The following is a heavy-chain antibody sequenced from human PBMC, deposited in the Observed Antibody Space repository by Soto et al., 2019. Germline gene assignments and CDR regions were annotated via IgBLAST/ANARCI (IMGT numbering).Heavy chain of an antibody. CDR1: GFTFSTYA. V-gene: IGHV3-23*01. CDR2: ISDSGGST. CDR3: AKAFRVAGVHSCDY. D-gene: IGHD6-19*01. J-gene: IGHJ4*02. Sequence: ELQLLQSGGGLVQPGGSLRLSCAASGFTFSTYAMSWVRQPPGKGLEWVSAISDSGGSTYYADSVEGRFTISRDNSKNALFLQMSSLRAEDTAIYFCAKAFRVAGVHSCDYWGQGTLVTVSS.